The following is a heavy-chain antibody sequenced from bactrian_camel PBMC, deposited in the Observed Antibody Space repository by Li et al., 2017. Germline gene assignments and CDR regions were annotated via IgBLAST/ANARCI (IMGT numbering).Heavy chain of an antibody. J-gene: IGHJ4*01. CDR3: AATSQPFRLLDRLPPRSEYQY. Sequence: HVQLVESGGGSVQAGGSLRLSCAVSAYTYSSYCMGWFRQAPGKEREGVAAIDRDGTTVYKDSVKGRFTTSRDNAKSTLYLQMNNLSPEDSAMYFCAATSQPFRLLDRLPPRSEYQYGGQGTQVTVS. V-gene: IGHV3S55*01. CDR1: AYTYSSYC. D-gene: IGHD1*01. CDR2: IDRDGTT.